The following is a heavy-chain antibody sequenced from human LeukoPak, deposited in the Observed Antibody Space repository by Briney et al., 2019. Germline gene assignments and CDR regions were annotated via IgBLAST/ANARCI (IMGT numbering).Heavy chain of an antibody. V-gene: IGHV4-61*01. CDR2: IYYSGST. Sequence: SETLSLTCTVSGVSVSSGSYYWSWIRQPPGKGLEWIGYIYYSGSTNYNPSLKSRVTISVDTSKNQFSLKLSSVTAADTAVYYCAAGGDQLPHDAFDIWGQGTMVTVSS. D-gene: IGHD2-2*01. J-gene: IGHJ3*02. CDR1: GVSVSSGSYY. CDR3: AAGGDQLPHDAFDI.